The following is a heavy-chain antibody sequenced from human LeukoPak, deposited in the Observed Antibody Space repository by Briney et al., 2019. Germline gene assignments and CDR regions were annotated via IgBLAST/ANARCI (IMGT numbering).Heavy chain of an antibody. CDR1: GGSISSYY. Sequence: SETLSLTCTVSGGSISSYYWSWIRQPPGKGLEWIAYIYYSGSTNYNPSLKSRVTISVDTSKNQFSLKLSSVTVADTAVYYCARSLLGYDGSAYYGSGMDVWGQGTTVTVSS. D-gene: IGHD3-22*01. J-gene: IGHJ6*02. CDR2: IYYSGST. CDR3: ARSLLGYDGSAYYGSGMDV. V-gene: IGHV4-59*12.